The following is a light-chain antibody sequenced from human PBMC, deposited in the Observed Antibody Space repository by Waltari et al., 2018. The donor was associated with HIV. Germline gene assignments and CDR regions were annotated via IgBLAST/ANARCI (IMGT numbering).Light chain of an antibody. CDR3: SSYRCVSSTTI. CDR2: EVS. CDR1: SSDVGGSQY. J-gene: IGLJ2*01. V-gene: IGLV2-14*01. Sequence: QSALTQPASVSASPGQSLAISCIGPSSDVGGSQYVSWYPQPPGKAPKLRIYEVSNRPSGVCNRFSGSKSGNTASLTISGLQPDDEAHYYCSSYRCVSSTTIFGGGTKLTVL.